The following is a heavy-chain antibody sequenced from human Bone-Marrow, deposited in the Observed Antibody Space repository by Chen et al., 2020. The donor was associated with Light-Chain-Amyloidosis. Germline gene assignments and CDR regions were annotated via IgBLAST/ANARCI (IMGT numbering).Heavy chain of an antibody. CDR2: FSGSDGRT. D-gene: IGHD4-17*01. V-gene: IGHV3-23*04. Sequence: EVRLVESGGGVVRPGGSLRLSCAASGFTFNSYTLNWVRPGPGKGLEWVSSFSGSDGRTYYADSVKGRFTISRDNSKNTLYLQMNSLRAEDTAVYYCAKVPPTVTTVIYYYMDVWGKGTTVTVSS. CDR1: GFTFNSYT. J-gene: IGHJ6*03. CDR3: AKVPPTVTTVIYYYMDV.